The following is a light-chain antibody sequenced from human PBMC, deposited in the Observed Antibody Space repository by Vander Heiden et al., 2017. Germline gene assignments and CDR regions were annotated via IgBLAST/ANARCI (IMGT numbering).Light chain of an antibody. J-gene: IGLJ2*01. CDR3: SSYTPTRALVL. CDR1: SSDVGGYSS. V-gene: IGLV2-14*01. CDR2: EVS. Sequence: QSALTQPASVSGSPGQSVTISCTGTSSDVGGYSSVSWYQQHPGKAPRLMIYEVSERPSGVSNRFSGSKFGNTASLTISGLPPEDEADYYCSSYTPTRALVLFGGGTKLTV.